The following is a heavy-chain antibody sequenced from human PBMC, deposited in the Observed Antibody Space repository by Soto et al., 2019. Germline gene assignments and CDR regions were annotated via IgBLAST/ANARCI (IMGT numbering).Heavy chain of an antibody. CDR1: ESAITSGGYS. CDR2: IYQSGST. V-gene: IGHV4-30-2*01. CDR3: ARGGLLGYCGGATCHNSFDY. D-gene: IGHD2-15*01. J-gene: IGHJ4*02. Sequence: PSESVRQTGVDSESAITSGGYSWSKIRQPPGKGLEWIGYIYQSGSTFYNPSLKSRVTMSLDKSKNQFSLNLNSVTAADTAVYYCARGGLLGYCGGATCHNSFDYWGQGALVTVSS.